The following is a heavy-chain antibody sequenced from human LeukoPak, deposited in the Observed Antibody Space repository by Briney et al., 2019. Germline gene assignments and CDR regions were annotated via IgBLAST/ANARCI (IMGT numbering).Heavy chain of an antibody. CDR2: INHSGST. CDR3: AIEGDYSGAFDI. J-gene: IGHJ3*02. CDR1: GVSFSGYY. Sequence: SETLSLTCAVYGVSFSGYYWSWIRQPPGKGLEWIGEINHSGSTNYNPSLKSRVTISVDTSKNQFSLKLSSVTAADTAVYYCAIEGDYSGAFDIWGQGTMVTVSS. D-gene: IGHD4-11*01. V-gene: IGHV4-34*01.